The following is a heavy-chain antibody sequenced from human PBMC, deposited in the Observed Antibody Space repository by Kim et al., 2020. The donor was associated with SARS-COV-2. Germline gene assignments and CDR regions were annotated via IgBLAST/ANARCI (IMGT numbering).Heavy chain of an antibody. Sequence: GGSLRLSCAASGFTFSSYWMHWVRQAPGKGLVWVSRINSDGSSTSYADSVKGRFTISRDNAKNTLYLQMNSLRAKDTAVYYCARATPSSISAAGFYLRNDAFDIWGKGTMVTVSS. CDR1: GFTFSSYW. CDR3: ARATPSSISAAGFYLRNDAFDI. J-gene: IGHJ3*02. V-gene: IGHV3-74*01. CDR2: INSDGSST. D-gene: IGHD6-13*01.